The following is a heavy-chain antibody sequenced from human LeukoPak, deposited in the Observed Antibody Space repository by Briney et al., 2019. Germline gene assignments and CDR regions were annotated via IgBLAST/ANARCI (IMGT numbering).Heavy chain of an antibody. CDR1: GFTFSAYD. CDR2: ISTSGITR. V-gene: IGHV3-48*03. J-gene: IGHJ4*02. D-gene: IGHD3-22*01. Sequence: GGSLRLSCAASGFTFSAYDMNWVRQAPGKGLEWLSYISTSGITRYYADSDKGRFTISRDNVKDSLYLQMNSLRAEDTAVYYCAREGYDSSGRMLRGDYWGQGTLVTVSS. CDR3: AREGYDSSGRMLRGDY.